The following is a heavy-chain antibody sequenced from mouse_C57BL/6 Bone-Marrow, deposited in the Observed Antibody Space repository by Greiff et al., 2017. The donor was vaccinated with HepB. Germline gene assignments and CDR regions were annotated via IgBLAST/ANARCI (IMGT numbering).Heavy chain of an antibody. CDR2: IDPSDSYT. CDR1: GYTFTSYW. CDR3: ARYYYGSSYVWYFDV. Sequence: VQLQQPGAELVMPGASVKLSCKASGYTFTSYWMHWVKQRPGKGLEWIGEIDPSDSYTNYNQKFKGKSTLTVDKSSSTAYMQLSSLTSEDSAVYYCARYYYGSSYVWYFDVWGTGTTVTVSS. D-gene: IGHD1-1*01. V-gene: IGHV1-69*01. J-gene: IGHJ1*03.